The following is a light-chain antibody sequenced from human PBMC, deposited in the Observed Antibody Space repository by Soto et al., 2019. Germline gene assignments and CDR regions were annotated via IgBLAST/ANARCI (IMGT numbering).Light chain of an antibody. CDR1: QSVSSTY. V-gene: IGKV3-20*01. CDR2: GAS. Sequence: ENVLTQSPGSLSLSPGERATLSCRASQSVSSTYLAWYQQKPGQPPRLLIYGASSRATGIPDRFSGSGSGTDFTLTISRLEPEDFAVYYCHQYDTFGGGTKVGIK. CDR3: HQYDT. J-gene: IGKJ4*01.